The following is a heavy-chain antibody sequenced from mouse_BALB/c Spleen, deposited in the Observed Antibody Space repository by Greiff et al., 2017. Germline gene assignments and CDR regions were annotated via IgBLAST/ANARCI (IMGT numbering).Heavy chain of an antibody. V-gene: IGHV1S56*01. D-gene: IGHD2-2*01. CDR2: IYPGNVNT. J-gene: IGHJ4*01. Sequence: QVQLQQSGPELVKPGASVRISCKASSYTFTSYYIHWVKQRPGQGLEWIGWIYPGNVNTKYNEKFKGKATLTADKSSSTAYMQLSSLTSEDSAVYFCARGGYDYAMDYWGQGTSVTVSS. CDR1: SYTFTSYY. CDR3: ARGGYDYAMDY.